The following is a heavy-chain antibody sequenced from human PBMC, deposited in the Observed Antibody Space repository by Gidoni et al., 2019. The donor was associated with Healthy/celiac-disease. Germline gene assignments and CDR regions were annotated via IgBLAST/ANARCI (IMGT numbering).Heavy chain of an antibody. J-gene: IGHJ6*03. CDR1: GGTFSSYD. V-gene: IGHV1-69*01. Sequence: QVQLVQSGAEVKKPGSSVKVSCKASGGTFSSYDISWVRQAPGQGLEWMGGIIPIFGTANYAQKFQGRVTITADESTSTAYMELSSLRSEDTAVYYCATKRDGDYLPVPSYYYYYMDVWGKGTTVTVSS. CDR3: ATKRDGDYLPVPSYYYYYMDV. CDR2: IIPIFGTA. D-gene: IGHD4-17*01.